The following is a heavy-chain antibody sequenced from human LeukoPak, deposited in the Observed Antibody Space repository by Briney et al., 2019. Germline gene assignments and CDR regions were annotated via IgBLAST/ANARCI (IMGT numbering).Heavy chain of an antibody. D-gene: IGHD1-20*01. Sequence: SETLSLTCTVSGGSISSSNYYWSWIRQPPGKGLEWIGSIYYGGSTYYNPSLKSRVTISVDTSKNQFSLKLSSVTAADTAVYYCASRPPNWNAAYWGQGTLVTVSS. CDR3: ASRPPNWNAAY. J-gene: IGHJ4*02. V-gene: IGHV4-39*01. CDR2: IYYGGST. CDR1: GGSISSSNYY.